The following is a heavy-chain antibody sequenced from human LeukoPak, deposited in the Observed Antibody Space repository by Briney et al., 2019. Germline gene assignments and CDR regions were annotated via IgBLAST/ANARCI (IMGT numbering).Heavy chain of an antibody. CDR3: ARDTFGWDDY. V-gene: IGHV4-30-4*01. CDR2: IYYSGST. J-gene: IGHJ4*02. CDR1: GGSISSGDYY. D-gene: IGHD3-16*01. Sequence: SETLSLTCTVSGGSISSGDYYWSWIRQPPGKGLEWIGYIYYSGSTYYNPSLKSRVTISVDTSKNQFSLKLSSVTAADTAVHYCARDTFGWDDYWGQGTLVTVSS.